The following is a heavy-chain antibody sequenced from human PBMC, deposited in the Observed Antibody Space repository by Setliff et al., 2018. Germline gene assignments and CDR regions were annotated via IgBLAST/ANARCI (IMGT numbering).Heavy chain of an antibody. CDR2: IXXXXXX. V-gene: IGHV4-4*07. D-gene: IGHD1-26*01. CDR3: ARKGISALSGAFDM. Sequence: SETLSLTCTVSGGSISNYYWSWIRQPAGKGLEWIGRIXXXXXXXXNXXXXXRVTXSVDTSKNQFSLKLSSVTAADTAVYYCARKGISALSGAFDMWGQGTMVTVSS. CDR1: GGSISNYY. J-gene: IGHJ3*02.